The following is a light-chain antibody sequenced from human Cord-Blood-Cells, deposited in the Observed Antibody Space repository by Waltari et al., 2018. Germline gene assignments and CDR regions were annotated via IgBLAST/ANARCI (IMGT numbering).Light chain of an antibody. CDR1: QSIRSY. V-gene: IGKV1-39*01. Sequence: DIQMPQSPSSLSESVGDRVTITCRASQSIRSYLNWYHQKPGKVTKLLIYAASSLQSGVPSRLSSSGSGTDFTLTISSLQPEDFATYYCQQSYSTPLTFGGGTKVEIK. CDR3: QQSYSTPLT. CDR2: AAS. J-gene: IGKJ4*01.